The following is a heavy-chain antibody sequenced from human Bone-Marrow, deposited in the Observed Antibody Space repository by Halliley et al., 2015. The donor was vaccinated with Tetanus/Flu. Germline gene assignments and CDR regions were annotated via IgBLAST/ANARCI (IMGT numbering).Heavy chain of an antibody. D-gene: IGHD3-16*02. V-gene: IGHV1-18*01. CDR2: ISAYNGQT. J-gene: IGHJ4*02. CDR3: TRDVPVISGANLFDH. Sequence: GWISAYNGQTDHSQKVQGRVTMTTDTSTSTAYLELRSLRSDDTAVYYCTRDVPVISGANLFDHWGQGARITVSS.